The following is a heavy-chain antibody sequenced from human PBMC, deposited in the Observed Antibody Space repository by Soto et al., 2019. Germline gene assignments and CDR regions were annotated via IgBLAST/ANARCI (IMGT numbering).Heavy chain of an antibody. CDR1: GFSLTASGVC. V-gene: IGHV2-5*01. Sequence: QITLKQSGPPLVKPTQTLAQTCTLSGFSLTASGVCVGWIRQPPGKALEWLAIVCWNDDERYSPSLKSRLTITKDTSKTQAVLTTTNKDPAETGTYYCAHNRGGYCSSTSCLGEFDYWGQGTLVTVSS. CDR3: AHNRGGYCSSTSCLGEFDY. CDR2: VCWNDDE. D-gene: IGHD2-2*01. J-gene: IGHJ4*02.